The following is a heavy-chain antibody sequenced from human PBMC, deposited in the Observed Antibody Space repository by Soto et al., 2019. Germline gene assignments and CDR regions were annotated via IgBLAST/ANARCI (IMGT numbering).Heavy chain of an antibody. CDR2: ISGSGGST. CDR3: AKGRSYYDFWSGYPEGDYYYMDV. D-gene: IGHD3-3*01. CDR1: VFTFSSYA. J-gene: IGHJ6*03. V-gene: IGHV3-23*01. Sequence: GGSLRLSCAASVFTFSSYAMSWVRQALGKGLEWVSAISGSGGSTYYADSVKGRFTISRDNSKNTLYLQMNSLRAEDTAVYYCAKGRSYYDFWSGYPEGDYYYMDVWGKGTTVTVSS.